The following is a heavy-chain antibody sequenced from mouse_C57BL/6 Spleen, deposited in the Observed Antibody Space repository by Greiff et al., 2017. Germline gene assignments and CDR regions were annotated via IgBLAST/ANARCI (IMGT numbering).Heavy chain of an antibody. CDR3: ARERAYDSSWFAY. CDR1: GYAFSSSW. CDR2: IYPGDGDT. V-gene: IGHV1-82*01. J-gene: IGHJ3*01. D-gene: IGHD2-4*01. Sequence: VQLQQSGPELVKPGASVKISCKASGYAFSSSWMNWVKQRPGKGLEWIGRIYPGDGDTNYNGKFKGKATLTADKSSSTAYMQLSSLTSEDSAVYFCARERAYDSSWFAYWGQGTLVTVSA.